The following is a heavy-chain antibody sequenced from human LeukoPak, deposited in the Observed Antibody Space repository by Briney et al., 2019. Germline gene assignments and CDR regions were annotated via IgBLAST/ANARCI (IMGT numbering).Heavy chain of an antibody. CDR1: GYAFTGYY. Sequence: GASVKVSCKASGYAFTGYYMHWVRQAPGQGLEWMGWINPNSGGTNYAQKFQGRVTMTRDTSISTAYMELSRLRSDDTAVYYCARIKAPSRYFDYWGQGTLVTVSS. V-gene: IGHV1-2*02. CDR3: ARIKAPSRYFDY. J-gene: IGHJ4*02. CDR2: INPNSGGT.